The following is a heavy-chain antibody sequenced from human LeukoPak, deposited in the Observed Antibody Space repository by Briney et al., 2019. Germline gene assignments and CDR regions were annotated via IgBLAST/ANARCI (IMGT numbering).Heavy chain of an antibody. Sequence: GSLRLSCAASGFTFSSYSMNWVRQAPGKGLEWIGSIYYSGSTYYNPSLKSRVTISADTSKNQFSLKLSSVTAADTAVYYCARSKLALPRYWGQGTLVTVSS. J-gene: IGHJ4*02. CDR3: ARSKLALPRY. CDR1: GFTFSSYSMN. V-gene: IGHV4-59*05. CDR2: IYYSGST. D-gene: IGHD4-11*01.